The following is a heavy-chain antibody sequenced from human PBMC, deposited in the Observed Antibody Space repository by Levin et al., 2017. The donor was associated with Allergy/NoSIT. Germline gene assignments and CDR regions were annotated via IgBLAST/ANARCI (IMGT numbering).Heavy chain of an antibody. CDR1: GFAFSNYG. CDR2: ITSDGSHK. Sequence: GGSLRLSYRASGFAFSNYGVHWVRQAPDKGLEWVAIITSDGSHKYYGDSVKGRFTISRDNSRNTLYLQMNNLRVDDTAVYFCAALGSFDFWGLGTLVSVST. V-gene: IGHV3-30*03. CDR3: AALGSFDF. D-gene: IGHD1-26*01. J-gene: IGHJ4*02.